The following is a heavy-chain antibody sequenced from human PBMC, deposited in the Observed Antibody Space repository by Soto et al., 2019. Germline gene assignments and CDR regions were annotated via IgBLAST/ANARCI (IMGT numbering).Heavy chain of an antibody. CDR1: GFTFSSYW. Sequence: EVQLVESGGGLVQPGGSLRLSCAASGFTFSSYWMHWARQAPGKGLVWVSRINSDGSSTSYADSVKGRFTISRDNAKNTLYLQMNSLRAEDTAVYYCARDQGRIRSSSDFDYWGQGTLVTVSS. CDR3: ARDQGRIRSSSDFDY. V-gene: IGHV3-74*01. D-gene: IGHD6-6*01. J-gene: IGHJ4*02. CDR2: INSDGSST.